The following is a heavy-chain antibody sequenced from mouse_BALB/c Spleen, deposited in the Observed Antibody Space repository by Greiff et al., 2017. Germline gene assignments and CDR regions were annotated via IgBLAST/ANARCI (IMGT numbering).Heavy chain of an antibody. D-gene: IGHD2-3*01. CDR3: ARKRLGYDGYYDAMDY. V-gene: IGHV2-4-1*01. CDR2: IWSGGST. CDR1: GFSLTSYG. Sequence: QVQLQQSGPGLVQPSQSLSITCTVSGFSLTSYGVHWVRQSPGKGLEWLGVIWSGGSTDYNAAFISRLSISKDNSKSQVFFKMNSLQADDTAIYYCARKRLGYDGYYDAMDYWGQGTSVTVSS. J-gene: IGHJ4*01.